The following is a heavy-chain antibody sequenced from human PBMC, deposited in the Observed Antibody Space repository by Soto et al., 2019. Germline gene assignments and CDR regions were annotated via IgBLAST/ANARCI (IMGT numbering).Heavy chain of an antibody. Sequence: QVQLVQSGAEVKKPGASVKVSCKASGYTFTSYAMHWVRQAPGQRLEWMGWINAGNGNTKYSQKFQGRVTITRDTSASTAYMELSSLRSEDPAVYYCARAPIVVVPAAIGDYYYYYMDVWGKGTTVTVSS. CDR1: GYTFTSYA. CDR2: INAGNGNT. CDR3: ARAPIVVVPAAIGDYYYYYMDV. J-gene: IGHJ6*03. V-gene: IGHV1-3*01. D-gene: IGHD2-2*02.